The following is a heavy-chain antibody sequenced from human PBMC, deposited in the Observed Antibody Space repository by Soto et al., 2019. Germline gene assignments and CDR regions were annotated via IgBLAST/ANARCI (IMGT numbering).Heavy chain of an antibody. J-gene: IGHJ3*02. CDR2: IYPGDSDT. CDR1: GYSFTSYW. Sequence: PXXSLKISFKGSGYSFTSYWICWVRQMPGKGLEWMGIIYPGDSDTRYSPSFQGQVTISADESISTAYLQWSSLKASDTAMYYCAASSSDAFDIWGQGTMVTVSS. V-gene: IGHV5-51*01. D-gene: IGHD6-13*01. CDR3: AASSSDAFDI.